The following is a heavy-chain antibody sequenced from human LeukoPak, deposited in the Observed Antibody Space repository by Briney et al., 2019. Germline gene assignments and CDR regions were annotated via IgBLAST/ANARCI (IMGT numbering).Heavy chain of an antibody. Sequence: GASVKVSCKASGGTFSSYAISWVRQAPGQGLEWMGGIIPIFGTANYAQKFQGRVTITADESTSTAYMELSSLRSEDTAVYYCARTGDSSGYSFDYWGQGTLVTVSS. CDR1: GGTFSSYA. D-gene: IGHD3-22*01. CDR3: ARTGDSSGYSFDY. V-gene: IGHV1-69*13. J-gene: IGHJ4*02. CDR2: IIPIFGTA.